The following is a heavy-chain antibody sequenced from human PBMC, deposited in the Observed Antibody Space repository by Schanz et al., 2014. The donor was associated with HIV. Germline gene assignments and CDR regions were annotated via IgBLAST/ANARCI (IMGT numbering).Heavy chain of an antibody. J-gene: IGHJ4*02. CDR1: GFTFTDHY. Sequence: VQLVGSGGGLVKPGGALRLSCAASGFTFTDHYISWIRPGPGEGHEWLSYNSVNGATSEYADSVKGRFTISRDNARTSLYLQMNSLRAEDTAVYYCAKPEYDSRGNSQSHFDYWGQGTLVTVSS. CDR2: NSVNGATS. V-gene: IGHV3-11*01. D-gene: IGHD3-22*01. CDR3: AKPEYDSRGNSQSHFDY.